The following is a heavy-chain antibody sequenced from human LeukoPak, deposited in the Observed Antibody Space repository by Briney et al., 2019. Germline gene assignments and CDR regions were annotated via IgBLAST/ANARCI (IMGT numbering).Heavy chain of an antibody. J-gene: IGHJ6*02. D-gene: IGHD6-19*01. CDR3: ARGFGGSSGSSDYYGMDV. CDR1: GYTLSSYG. V-gene: IGHV1-18*01. Sequence: ASVKVSCKASGYTLSSYGITWVRQAPGQGLEWMGWISGDNGNINYAQNLQGRVTMTTDTSTSTAYMELRSLRSEDTAVYYCARGFGGSSGSSDYYGMDVWGQGTTVTVSS. CDR2: ISGDNGNI.